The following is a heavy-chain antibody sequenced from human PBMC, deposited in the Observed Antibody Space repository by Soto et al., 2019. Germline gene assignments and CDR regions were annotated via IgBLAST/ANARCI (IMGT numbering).Heavy chain of an antibody. CDR1: GFTFSSYG. V-gene: IGHV3-33*01. D-gene: IGHD1-7*01. J-gene: IGHJ4*02. CDR3: ARDMSGWNYVLDF. CDR2: VWCEGSNK. Sequence: QVQLVESGGGVVQPGRSLRLSCAASGFTFSSYGMHWVRQAPGKGLEWVAVVWCEGSNKYYADSVKGRFTISRGNSKNTLYLPRTRLSAADTAVYYCARDMSGWNYVLDFWGQGTLGTVSS.